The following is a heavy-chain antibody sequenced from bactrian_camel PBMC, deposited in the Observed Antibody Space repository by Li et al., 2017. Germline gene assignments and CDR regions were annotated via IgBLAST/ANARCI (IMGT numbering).Heavy chain of an antibody. D-gene: IGHD2*01. V-gene: IGHV3S53*01. CDR3: AADVNLGMSDGYCYGVEN. J-gene: IGHJ4*01. Sequence: HVQLVESGGGSVQAGGSLRLSCAASGYIRARNCMLWFRRAPGKEREGVATFDDDGTTVYADSVKGRFTITRDSHKNILYLQMDSLKPEDTAMYQCAADVNLGMSDGYCYGVENWGQGTQVTVS. CDR1: GYIRARNC. CDR2: FDDDGTT.